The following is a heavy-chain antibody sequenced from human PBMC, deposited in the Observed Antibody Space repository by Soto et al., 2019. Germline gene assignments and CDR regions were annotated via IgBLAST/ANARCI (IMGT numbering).Heavy chain of an antibody. J-gene: IGHJ5*02. CDR1: GVSITSAAHY. CDR3: AREFQSRFAP. CDR2: IYYRGST. V-gene: IGHV4-31*03. Sequence: SETLSLTCSVSGVSITSAAHYWTWIRQRPGRGLEWIGYIYYRGSTYYNASLKSRGTISVDTSKNHFSLKLTSVTPADTAVYYCAREFQSRFAPWGQGTLVTVSS.